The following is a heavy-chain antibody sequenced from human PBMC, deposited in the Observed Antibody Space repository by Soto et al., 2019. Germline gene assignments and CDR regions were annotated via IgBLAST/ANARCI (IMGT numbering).Heavy chain of an antibody. V-gene: IGHV4-39*01. CDR2: IYFRGNT. CDR3: ARHEWITATTYYFDP. D-gene: IGHD1-20*01. J-gene: IGHJ4*02. Sequence: QLQLQESGPRLVKPSETLSLTCTVSGGSVITSTYYWGWIRQSPGKGLEWIGSIYFRGNTYYNPSLKSRVTISVDTSKNQFSLRLSSVTATDTAVYYCARHEWITATTYYFDPWGQGTLVIVSS. CDR1: GGSVITSTYY.